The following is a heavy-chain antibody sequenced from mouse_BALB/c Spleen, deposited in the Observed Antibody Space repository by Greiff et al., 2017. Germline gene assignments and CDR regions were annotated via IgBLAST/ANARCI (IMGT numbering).Heavy chain of an antibody. D-gene: IGHD4-1*01. CDR3: ARGGLNWDEDY. J-gene: IGHJ2*01. Sequence: QVQLQQSGAELAKPGASVKMSCKASGYTFTSYWMHWVKQRPGQGLEWIGYINPSTGYTEYNQKFKDKATLTADKSSSTAYMQLSSLTSEDSAVYYCARGGLNWDEDYWGQGTTLTVSS. CDR2: INPSTGYT. CDR1: GYTFTSYW. V-gene: IGHV1-7*01.